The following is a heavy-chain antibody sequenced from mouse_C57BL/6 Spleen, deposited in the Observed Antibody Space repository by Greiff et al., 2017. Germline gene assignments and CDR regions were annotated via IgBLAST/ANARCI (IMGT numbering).Heavy chain of an antibody. CDR3: ARGGFTMVVGGYFDY. V-gene: IGHV1-50*01. CDR2: IDPSDSYT. J-gene: IGHJ2*01. CDR1: GYTFTSYW. Sequence: VQLQQPGAELVKPGASVKLSCKASGYTFTSYWMQWVKQRPGQGLEWIGEIDPSDSYTNYNQKFKGKATMTVDTSSSTAYMQLSSLTSEDSAVYYCARGGFTMVVGGYFDYWGQGTTLTVSS. D-gene: IGHD1-1*01.